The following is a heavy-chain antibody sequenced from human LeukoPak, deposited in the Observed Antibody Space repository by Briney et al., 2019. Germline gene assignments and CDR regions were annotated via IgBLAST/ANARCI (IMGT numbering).Heavy chain of an antibody. CDR3: ARCQHNTFDP. CDR2: INPKSGDT. CDR1: GYTFTGNY. V-gene: IGHV1-2*02. Sequence: ASVKVSCKTSGYTFTGNYMHWVRQAPGQGLEWMGWINPKSGDTKYAQKFQGRVTVTRDTSSSTSYLELNRLRSDDTAIYYCARCQHNTFDPWGRGTLVTVSS. J-gene: IGHJ5*02. D-gene: IGHD1-1*01.